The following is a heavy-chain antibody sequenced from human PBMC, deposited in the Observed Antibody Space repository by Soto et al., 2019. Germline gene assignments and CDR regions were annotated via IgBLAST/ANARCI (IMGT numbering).Heavy chain of an antibody. D-gene: IGHD2-15*01. V-gene: IGHV4-4*08. Sequence: SETMSLTCTVSGGSISSNYWSWIRQPPGKGLEWIGYFYNSGSTNYNPSLKSQVTISRDKSKNTVYLQMNGLRAEDTAVYYCGRDHCGGNPYYFDYWGQGTLVTVSS. CDR3: GRDHCGGNPYYFDY. CDR2: FYNSGST. J-gene: IGHJ4*02. CDR1: GGSISSNY.